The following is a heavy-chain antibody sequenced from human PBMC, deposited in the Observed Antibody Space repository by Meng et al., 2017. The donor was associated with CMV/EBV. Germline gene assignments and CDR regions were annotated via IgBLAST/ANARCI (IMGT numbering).Heavy chain of an antibody. CDR1: EG. D-gene: IGHD3-22*01. CDR3: ARDRALLIYYDSSGDLDY. J-gene: IGHJ4*02. Sequence: EGRSWVRQDQGKGLEWVAVIWYDGSNKYYADSVKGRFTISRDNSKNTLYLKMNSLRAEDTAVYYCARDRALLIYYDSSGDLDYWGQGTLVTVSS. V-gene: IGHV3-33*01. CDR2: IWYDGSNK.